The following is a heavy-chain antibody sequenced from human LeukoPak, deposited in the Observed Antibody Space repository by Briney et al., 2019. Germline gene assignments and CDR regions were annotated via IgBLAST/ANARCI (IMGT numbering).Heavy chain of an antibody. D-gene: IGHD4-23*01. CDR3: AREKTVAHFDY. J-gene: IGHJ4*02. CDR2: IIPILGIA. Sequence: SVKVSCKASGGTFSSYTISWVRQAPGQGLEWMGRIIPILGIANYAQKLQGRVTITADKSTSTAYMELSSLRSEDTAVYYCAREKTVAHFDYWGQGTLVTVS. CDR1: GGTFSSYT. V-gene: IGHV1-69*04.